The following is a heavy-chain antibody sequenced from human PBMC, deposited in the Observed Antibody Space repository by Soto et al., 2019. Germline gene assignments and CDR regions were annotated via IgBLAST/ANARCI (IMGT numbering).Heavy chain of an antibody. CDR2: IYWDDDK. V-gene: IGHV2-5*02. CDR1: GFSLSTSGVG. CDR3: AHTPSFELYYYDSSGYYSLGAFDI. J-gene: IGHJ3*02. Sequence: SGPTLVNPTQTLKLTCTFSGFSLSTSGVGVGWIRQPPGKALEWLALIYWDDDKRYSPSLKSRLTITKDTSKNQVVLTMTNMDPVDTATYYCAHTPSFELYYYDSSGYYSLGAFDIWGQGTMVTVSS. D-gene: IGHD3-22*01.